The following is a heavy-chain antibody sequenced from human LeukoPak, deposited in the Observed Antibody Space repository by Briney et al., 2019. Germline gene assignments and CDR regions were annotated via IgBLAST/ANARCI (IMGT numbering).Heavy chain of an antibody. J-gene: IGHJ6*02. V-gene: IGHV3-53*01. CDR3: ARPYCSSTSCPGGYYYYGMDV. CDR2: IYSGGST. CDR1: GFTVSSNY. D-gene: IGHD2-2*01. Sequence: WGSLRLSCAASGFTVSSNYMSWVRQAPGKGLEWVSVIYSGGSTYYADSLKGRVTISRDNSKNTLYLQMNSLRAEDTAVYYCARPYCSSTSCPGGYYYYGMDVWGQGTTVTVSS.